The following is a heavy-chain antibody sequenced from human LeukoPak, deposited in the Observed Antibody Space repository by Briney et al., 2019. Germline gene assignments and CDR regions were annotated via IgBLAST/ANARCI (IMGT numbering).Heavy chain of an antibody. CDR1: GFTFSSDV. D-gene: IGHD6-13*01. CDR3: ANGGYSREERFDS. Sequence: PGGSLRLSCAASGFTFSSDVMTWVRQAPGKGQEWVSGISAGGGTFYADSVKGRFTVSRDNSKNTLYLQMDSLRAEDTAVYYCANGGYSREERFDSWGQGTLVTVSS. J-gene: IGHJ5*01. V-gene: IGHV3-23*01. CDR2: ISAGGGT.